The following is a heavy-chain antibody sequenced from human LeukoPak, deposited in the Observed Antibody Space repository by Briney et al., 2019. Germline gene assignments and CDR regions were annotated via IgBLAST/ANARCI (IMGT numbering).Heavy chain of an antibody. V-gene: IGHV4-39*01. CDR1: GSSSSCSSNC. Sequence: SAILSLSCTVAGSSSSCSSNCWGWIRQPPGKGLEWIGSSYYSRSSDYNPTLKSRVPISVYKSKNPFAMKLRSVDAADVAVYYCASIAGSDYDSLTGYGGGHYYMDVWGKGTTVTISS. J-gene: IGHJ6*03. CDR2: SYYSRSS. D-gene: IGHD3-9*01. CDR3: ASIAGSDYDSLTGYGGGHYYMDV.